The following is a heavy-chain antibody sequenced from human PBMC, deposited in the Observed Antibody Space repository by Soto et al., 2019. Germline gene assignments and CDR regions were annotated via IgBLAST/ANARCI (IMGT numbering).Heavy chain of an antibody. D-gene: IGHD3-16*01. J-gene: IGHJ5*02. CDR2: MNPGSGDT. Sequence: ASVKVSCKASGYSFTNNDVSWVRQATGQGLGWMGWMNPGSGDTGYAQKFQGRVTMTRDISIATAYMELSSLRSDDTAIYYCARMATFGSLNWFDPWGQGTLVTVSS. CDR3: ARMATFGSLNWFDP. V-gene: IGHV1-8*01. CDR1: GYSFTNND.